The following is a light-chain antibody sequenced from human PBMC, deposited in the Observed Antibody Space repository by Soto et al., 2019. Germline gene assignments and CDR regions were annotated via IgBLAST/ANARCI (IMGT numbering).Light chain of an antibody. CDR1: QGIRND. CDR2: VAS. CDR3: LQQNNYPRT. V-gene: IGKV1-17*01. Sequence: DIRMNQYNSSLSASVGDRVTITCRASQGIRNDLSWYQQKPGEAPKRLVYVASSLDGGVPARFSGSGSGTEFTLTISSLQPEDFATYYCLQQNNYPRTFGHGTKVDIK. J-gene: IGKJ2*01.